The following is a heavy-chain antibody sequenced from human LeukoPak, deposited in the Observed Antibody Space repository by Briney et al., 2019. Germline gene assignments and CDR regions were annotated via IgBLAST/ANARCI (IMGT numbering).Heavy chain of an antibody. D-gene: IGHD5-18*01. CDR1: GFTFSSNA. CDR2: ISGSGGST. J-gene: IGHJ4*02. Sequence: PGGSLRLSCAASGFTFSSNALSWVRQAPGKGLECVSSISGSGGSTYYADSVKGRFTISRDNSKNALYLHMNTLRAEDTAVYYCAKRADSYGSAYYFDYWGQGTLVTVSS. V-gene: IGHV3-23*01. CDR3: AKRADSYGSAYYFDY.